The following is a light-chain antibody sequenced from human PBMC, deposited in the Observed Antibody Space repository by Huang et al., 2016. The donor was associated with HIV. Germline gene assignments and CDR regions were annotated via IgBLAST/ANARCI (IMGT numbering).Light chain of an antibody. V-gene: IGKV3-15*01. CDR2: DAS. CDR1: HSVDSD. CDR3: QQYNDWPPLT. J-gene: IGKJ4*01. Sequence: EIEMTQSPATLSVSPGERATLSCRASHSVDSDLAWYQQKPGQAPRLLIYDASPRATGISAKFNGTWSGTEFSLSITNLQSEDFAVYYCQQYNDWPPLTFGGGTKVEI.